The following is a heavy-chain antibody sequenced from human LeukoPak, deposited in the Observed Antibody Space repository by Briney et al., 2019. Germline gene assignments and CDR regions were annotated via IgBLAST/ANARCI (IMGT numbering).Heavy chain of an antibody. CDR1: GFTVSSDY. J-gene: IGHJ4*02. CDR2: ISSGGST. V-gene: IGHV3-66*01. CDR3: GRVGDGYNDNY. Sequence: GGSPRLSCAASGFTVSSDYMGWVRQAPEKGLEWVSLISSGGSTYYADSLKGRFTISRDNSKNTLYLQMNGLRAEDTAVYYCGRVGDGYNDNYWGQGTLVTVSS. D-gene: IGHD5-24*01.